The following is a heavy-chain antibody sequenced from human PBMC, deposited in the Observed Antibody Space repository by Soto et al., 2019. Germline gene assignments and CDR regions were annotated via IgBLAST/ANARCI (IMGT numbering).Heavy chain of an antibody. CDR1: GFTFSAYW. Sequence: EVQLVESGGGLVQTGGSLRLSCAASGFTFSAYWMSWVRQAPGKGLEWVANIKQAGSEKYYVDSVNGRFIISRDDAKNSLFLRVNSLRVEDTAVYYWAREKRANGYFDYWGQGTLVTVSS. CDR2: IKQAGSEK. CDR3: AREKRANGYFDY. J-gene: IGHJ4*02. D-gene: IGHD6-25*01. V-gene: IGHV3-7*01.